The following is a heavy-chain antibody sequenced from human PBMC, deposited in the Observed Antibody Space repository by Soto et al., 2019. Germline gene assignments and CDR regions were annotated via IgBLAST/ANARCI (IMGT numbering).Heavy chain of an antibody. CDR2: ISWNSGSI. CDR3: AKDRILAVASIDY. Sequence: GGSLRLSCAASGFTFDDYAMHWVRQAPGKGLEWVSGISWNSGSIGYADSVKGRFTISRDNAKNSLYLQMNSLRAEDTALYYCAKDRILAVASIDYWGQGTLVTVSS. V-gene: IGHV3-9*01. CDR1: GFTFDDYA. D-gene: IGHD6-19*01. J-gene: IGHJ4*02.